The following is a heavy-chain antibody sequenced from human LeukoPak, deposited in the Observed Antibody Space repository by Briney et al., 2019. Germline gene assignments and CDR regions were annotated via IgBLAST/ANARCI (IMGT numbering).Heavy chain of an antibody. Sequence: PGGSLRLSCAASGFTVSSNYMSWVRQAPGKGLEWVSVIYSGGSTYYADSVKGRFTISRDNSKNTLYLQMNSLRAEDTGVYYCARTLVNCSGGSCYTDAFDIWGQGTMVTVSS. CDR2: IYSGGST. V-gene: IGHV3-53*01. CDR3: ARTLVNCSGGSCYTDAFDI. CDR1: GFTVSSNY. D-gene: IGHD2-15*01. J-gene: IGHJ3*02.